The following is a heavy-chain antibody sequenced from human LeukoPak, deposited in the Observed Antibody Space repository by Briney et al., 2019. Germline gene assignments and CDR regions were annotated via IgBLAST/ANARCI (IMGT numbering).Heavy chain of an antibody. CDR1: GYTFTSYY. V-gene: IGHV1-46*01. CDR2: INPSGGST. Sequence: GASVKVPCKASGYTFTSYYMHWVRQAPGQGLEWVGIINPSGGSTSYAQKFQGRVTMTRDTSTSTVYMELSSLRSEDTAVYYCAREDTYYYDSSGYYYFDYWGQGTLVTVSS. J-gene: IGHJ4*02. D-gene: IGHD3-22*01. CDR3: AREDTYYYDSSGYYYFDY.